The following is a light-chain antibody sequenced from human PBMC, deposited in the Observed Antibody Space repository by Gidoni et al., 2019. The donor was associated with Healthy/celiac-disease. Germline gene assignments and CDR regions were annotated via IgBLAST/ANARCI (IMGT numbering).Light chain of an antibody. J-gene: IGKJ1*01. CDR2: AAS. CDR1: PGIRND. V-gene: IGKV1-6*01. CDR3: LQDYNVPRT. Sequence: IQMTQSPSSLSASVGYRVTITCRASPGIRNDLGWYQQKTGKAPKLLIYAASRLQSGAPSRFSGSGYGTDFTLTISSLQPEDFSTYYCLQDYNVPRTFGQGTKVEIK.